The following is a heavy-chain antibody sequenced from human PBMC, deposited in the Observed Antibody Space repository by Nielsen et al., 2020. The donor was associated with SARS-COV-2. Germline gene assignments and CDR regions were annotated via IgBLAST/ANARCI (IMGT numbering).Heavy chain of an antibody. Sequence: SETLSLTCTVSGGSISRYYWSWIRQPPGRGREWIGYIHDSGTTNYSPSLKSRVTISVDTSKNRFSLKLSSVTAADTAVYYCASLEGYSLNWYFDLWGRGTLVTVSS. D-gene: IGHD3-22*01. J-gene: IGHJ2*01. CDR2: IHDSGTT. V-gene: IGHV4-59*08. CDR1: GGSISRYY. CDR3: ASLEGYSLNWYFDL.